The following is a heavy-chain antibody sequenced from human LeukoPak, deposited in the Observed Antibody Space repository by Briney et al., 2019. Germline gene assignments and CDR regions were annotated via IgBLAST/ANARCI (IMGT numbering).Heavy chain of an antibody. CDR1: GYTFTSYD. CDR3: AREILREGWFDP. Sequence: GASVKVSCKASGYTFTSYDIKWVRQATGQGLEWMGWMNPNSGNTGYAQKFQGRVTMTRNTSISTAYMELSSLRSEDTAVYYCAREILREGWFDPWGQGTLVTVSS. CDR2: MNPNSGNT. J-gene: IGHJ5*02. V-gene: IGHV1-8*01.